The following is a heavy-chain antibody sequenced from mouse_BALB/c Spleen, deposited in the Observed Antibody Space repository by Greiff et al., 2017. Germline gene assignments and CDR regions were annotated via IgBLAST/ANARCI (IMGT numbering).Heavy chain of an antibody. V-gene: IGHV4-1*02. D-gene: IGHD2-2*01. CDR2: INPDSSTI. Sequence: EVKLVESGGGLVQPGGSLKLSCAASGFDFSRYWMSWVRQAPGKGLEWIGEINPDSSTINYTPSLKDKFIISRDNAKNTLYLQMSKVRSEDTALYYCARYYGYDDLCAMDYWGQGTSVTVSS. CDR1: GFDFSRYW. CDR3: ARYYGYDDLCAMDY. J-gene: IGHJ4*01.